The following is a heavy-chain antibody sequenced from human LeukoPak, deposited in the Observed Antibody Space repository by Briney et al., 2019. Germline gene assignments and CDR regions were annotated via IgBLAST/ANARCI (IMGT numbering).Heavy chain of an antibody. D-gene: IGHD2-15*01. CDR3: ARVTSCSGGSCYSGSYYYYYMDV. CDR1: GYTFTGYY. V-gene: IGHV1-2*06. CDR2: INPNSGGT. J-gene: IGHJ6*03. Sequence: ASVKVSCKASGYTFTGYYMHWVRQAPGQGLEGMGRINPNSGGTNYAQKFQGRVTMTRDTSISTAYMELSSLRSEDTAVYYCARVTSCSGGSCYSGSYYYYYMDVWGKGTTVTVSS.